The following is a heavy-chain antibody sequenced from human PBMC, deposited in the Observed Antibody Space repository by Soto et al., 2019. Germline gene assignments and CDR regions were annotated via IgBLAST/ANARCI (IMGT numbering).Heavy chain of an antibody. CDR3: AREETTVTTGWFDP. Sequence: QVQLQESGPGPVKPSQTLSLTCTVSGGSISSGGYYWSWIRQHPGKGLEWIGYIYYSGSTYYNPSLKSRVTISVDTSKNQFSLKLSSVTAADTAVYYCAREETTVTTGWFDPWGQGTLVTVSS. D-gene: IGHD4-4*01. V-gene: IGHV4-31*03. CDR1: GGSISSGGYY. CDR2: IYYSGST. J-gene: IGHJ5*02.